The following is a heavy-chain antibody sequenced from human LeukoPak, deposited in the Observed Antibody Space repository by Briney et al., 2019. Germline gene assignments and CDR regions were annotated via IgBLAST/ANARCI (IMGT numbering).Heavy chain of an antibody. CDR1: GFTFSDYY. V-gene: IGHV3-11*04. J-gene: IGHJ4*02. Sequence: GGSLRLSCAASGFTFSDYYMSWIRQAPGKGLEWVSYISSSGSTIYYADSVKGRFTISRDNAKNSLYLQMNSLRAEDTAVYYCARDLTMVRGVISPDYWGQGTLVTVSS. CDR3: ARDLTMVRGVISPDY. D-gene: IGHD3-10*01. CDR2: ISSSGSTI.